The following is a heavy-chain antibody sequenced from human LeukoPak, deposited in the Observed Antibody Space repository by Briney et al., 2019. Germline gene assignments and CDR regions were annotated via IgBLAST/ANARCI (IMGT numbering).Heavy chain of an antibody. V-gene: IGHV1-2*02. CDR2: IKPNTGGT. D-gene: IGHD5-24*01. CDR3: ARRGDDNYLESSFDY. Sequence: ASVKVSCKASGNTFSDYYIHWVRLAPGQGLEWMGWIKPNTGGTNYSQQFQGGVTLTSDTSITTAYMELSSLKSDDTAVYYCARRGDDNYLESSFDYWGQGTLVTVSS. CDR1: GNTFSDYY. J-gene: IGHJ4*02.